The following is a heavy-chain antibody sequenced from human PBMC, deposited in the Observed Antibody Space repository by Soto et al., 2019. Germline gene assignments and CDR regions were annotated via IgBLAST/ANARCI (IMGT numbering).Heavy chain of an antibody. CDR1: GYNFNQYY. D-gene: IGHD4-17*01. Sequence: HVQLVQSGAEVRKPGASVRLSCETSGYNFNQYYIHWVRPAPGQGLEWMGIINLRGGTTEYAHKFRGRVTVTGDTSTSTAYMQLSSLRSEATAVYFCARGPDDSDVPRWDYWGQGTLVTVSS. V-gene: IGHV1-46*02. J-gene: IGHJ4*02. CDR3: ARGPDDSDVPRWDY. CDR2: INLRGGTT.